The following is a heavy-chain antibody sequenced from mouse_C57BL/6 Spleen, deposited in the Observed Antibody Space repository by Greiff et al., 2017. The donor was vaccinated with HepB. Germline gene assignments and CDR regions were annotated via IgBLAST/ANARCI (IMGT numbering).Heavy chain of an antibody. CDR2: ISSGGSYT. CDR3: ARKECSWFAY. J-gene: IGHJ3*01. V-gene: IGHV5-6*01. Sequence: EVQLMESGGDSVKPGGSLKLSCADSGFTFSSSGMSWVRPTPDKRLEWVATISSGGSYTYYPDSVKGRFTISRDNAKNTLYLQRSSLKSEDTAMYYCARKECSWFAYWGQGTLVTVSA. D-gene: IGHD6-1*01. CDR1: GFTFSSSG.